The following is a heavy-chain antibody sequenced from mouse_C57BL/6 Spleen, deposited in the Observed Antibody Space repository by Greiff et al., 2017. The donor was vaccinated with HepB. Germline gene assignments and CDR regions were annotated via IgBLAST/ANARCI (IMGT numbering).Heavy chain of an antibody. J-gene: IGHJ3*01. D-gene: IGHD1-1*01. V-gene: IGHV1-9*01. CDR1: GYAFTGYW. CDR3: ARWGGYYYGSSYWFAY. Sequence: VHLVESGAELMKPGASVKLSCKATGYAFTGYWIEWVKQRPGHGLEWIGEILPGSGSTNYNEKFKGKATFTADTSSNTAYMQLSSLTTEDSAIYYCARWGGYYYGSSYWFAYWGQGTLVTVSA. CDR2: ILPGSGST.